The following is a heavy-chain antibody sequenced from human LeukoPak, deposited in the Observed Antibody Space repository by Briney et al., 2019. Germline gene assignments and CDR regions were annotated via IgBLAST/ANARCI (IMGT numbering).Heavy chain of an antibody. J-gene: IGHJ4*02. Sequence: PGGSLRLSCAASGFTFDDYAMHWVRQAPGKGLEWVSGISWNSGSIGYADSVKGRFTISRDNAKNSLYLKMNSLRAEDMALYYCAKDLLRDYYDSSGRFDYWGQGTLVTVSS. CDR1: GFTFDDYA. D-gene: IGHD3-22*01. V-gene: IGHV3-9*03. CDR2: ISWNSGSI. CDR3: AKDLLRDYYDSSGRFDY.